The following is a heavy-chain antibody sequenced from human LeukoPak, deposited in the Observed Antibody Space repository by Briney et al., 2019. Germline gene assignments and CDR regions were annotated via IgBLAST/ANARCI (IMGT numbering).Heavy chain of an antibody. CDR3: ASCYHYSSGYYYFDY. J-gene: IGHJ4*02. V-gene: IGHV1-2*02. Sequence: EASVKDSCKASGYTFSGHYMHWVRQAPGQGLEWMGWIKPSSGATNYAQKFRGRVTMTRDTSNRTSYMELSRLRSDDTALYYCASCYHYSSGYYYFDYWGQGTLVTVSS. D-gene: IGHD3-22*01. CDR2: IKPSSGAT. CDR1: GYTFSGHY.